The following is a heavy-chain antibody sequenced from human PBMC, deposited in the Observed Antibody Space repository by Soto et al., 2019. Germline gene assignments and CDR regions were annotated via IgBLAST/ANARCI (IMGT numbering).Heavy chain of an antibody. V-gene: IGHV4-4*02. D-gene: IGHD3-22*01. CDR3: ARSPDSSGYYPRRYYYGMDV. Sequence: SETLCLTCAVSGGSISSSNWWSWVRQPPGKGLEWIGEIYHSGSTNYNPSLKSRVTISVDKSKNQFSLKLSSVTAADTAVYYCARSPDSSGYYPRRYYYGMDVWGQGTTVTVSS. CDR1: GGSISSSNW. J-gene: IGHJ6*02. CDR2: IYHSGST.